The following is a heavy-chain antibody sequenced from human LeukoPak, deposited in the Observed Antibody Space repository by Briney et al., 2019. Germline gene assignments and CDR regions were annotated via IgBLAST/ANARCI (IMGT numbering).Heavy chain of an antibody. J-gene: IGHJ4*02. V-gene: IGHV1-2*02. CDR1: GYTFTGYH. CDR2: INPNSGGT. CDR3: ARSGLSLDY. D-gene: IGHD5-12*01. Sequence: ASVKVSCKASGYTFTGYHMHWVRQAPGQGLEWMGWINPNSGGTNYAQNFQGRVTMTTDTSISTAYMDLSGLRSDDTAVYYCARSGLSLDYWGQGTLVTVSS.